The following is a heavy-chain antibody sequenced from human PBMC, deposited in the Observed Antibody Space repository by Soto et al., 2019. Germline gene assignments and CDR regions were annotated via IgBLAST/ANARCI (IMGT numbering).Heavy chain of an antibody. J-gene: IGHJ3*02. Sequence: SETLSLTCTVSGGSISSGYWSWIRQPPGKGLEWIGYIYYSGSTNYNPSLKSRVTISVDTSKNQFSLKLSSVTAADTAVYYCARVLRFLESVAFDIWGQGTMVTVSS. CDR2: IYYSGST. D-gene: IGHD3-3*01. V-gene: IGHV4-59*08. CDR3: ARVLRFLESVAFDI. CDR1: GGSISSGY.